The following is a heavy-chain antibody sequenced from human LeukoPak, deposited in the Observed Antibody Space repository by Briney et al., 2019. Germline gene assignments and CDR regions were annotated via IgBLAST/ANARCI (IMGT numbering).Heavy chain of an antibody. Sequence: GGSLRLSCAASGFTFSSYGMHWVRQAPGKGLEWVAVISYDGSNKYYADSVKGRFTISRDNSKNTLYLQMNSLRAEDTAVYYCARAPGGYRRPATENDYWGQGTLVTVSS. CDR2: ISYDGSNK. J-gene: IGHJ4*02. CDR1: GFTFSSYG. V-gene: IGHV3-30*03. CDR3: ARAPGGYRRPATENDY. D-gene: IGHD5-24*01.